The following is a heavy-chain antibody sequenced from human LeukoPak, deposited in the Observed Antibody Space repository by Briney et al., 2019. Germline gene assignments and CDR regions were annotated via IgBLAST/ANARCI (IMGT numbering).Heavy chain of an antibody. V-gene: IGHV3-74*01. D-gene: IGHD4-23*01. CDR3: ARDGDSTVDFDY. Sequence: PGGSLRLSCAASGFTFSSYWMHWVRQAPGKGLVWVSRSSSDGSSTVYADSVEGRFTISRNNAKNTLYLQMNSLRAEDTAVYYCARDGDSTVDFDYWGQGTLVTVSS. J-gene: IGHJ4*02. CDR2: SSSDGSST. CDR1: GFTFSSYW.